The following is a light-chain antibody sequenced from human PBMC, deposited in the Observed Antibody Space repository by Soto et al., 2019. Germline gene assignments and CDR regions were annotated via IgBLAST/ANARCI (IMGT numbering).Light chain of an antibody. CDR1: STDVGGYNY. J-gene: IGLJ1*01. CDR3: SSYAGNNIHYV. Sequence: QSVLTQPPSASGSAGQSVTISCTGTSTDVGGYNYVSWYQQHPGKAPKLMIYEVTKRPSGVPDRFSGSKSGNTASLTVSGIQAEDEADYYCSSYAGNNIHYVFGTGTKGT. V-gene: IGLV2-8*01. CDR2: EVT.